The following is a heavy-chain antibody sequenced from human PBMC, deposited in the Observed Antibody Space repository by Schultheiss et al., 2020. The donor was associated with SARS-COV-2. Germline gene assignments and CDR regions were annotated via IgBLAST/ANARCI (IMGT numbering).Heavy chain of an antibody. CDR2: INHSGST. D-gene: IGHD3-3*01. J-gene: IGHJ6*03. V-gene: IGHV4-34*01. CDR3: ATSTIPDYYYYYMDV. Sequence: SETLSLTCTVSGGSISSYYWSWIRQPPGKGLEWIGEINHSGSTNYNPSLKSRVTISVDTSKNQFSLKLSSVTAADTAVYYCATSTIPDYYYYYMDVWGKGTTVTVSS. CDR1: GGSISSYY.